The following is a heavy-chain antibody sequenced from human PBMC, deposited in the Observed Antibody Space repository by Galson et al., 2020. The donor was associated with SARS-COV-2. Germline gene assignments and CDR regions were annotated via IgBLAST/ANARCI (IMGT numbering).Heavy chain of an antibody. V-gene: IGHV3-48*03. Sequence: GGSLRLSCAASGFTFSSYEMNWVRQAPGTGLEWVSYISRSGSTIYYADSVKGRFTISRDNAKNSLYLQMNSLRAEDTAVYYCARDGPLDYDILTGYYSAGAFDIWGQGTMVTVSS. CDR1: GFTFSSYE. J-gene: IGHJ3*02. CDR2: ISRSGSTI. D-gene: IGHD3-9*01. CDR3: ARDGPLDYDILTGYYSAGAFDI.